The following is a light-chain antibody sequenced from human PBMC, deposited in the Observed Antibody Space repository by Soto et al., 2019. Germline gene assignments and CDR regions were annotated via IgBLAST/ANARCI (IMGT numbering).Light chain of an antibody. J-gene: IGKJ2*01. CDR2: WAS. CDR3: QQYHSNPYS. V-gene: IGKV4-1*01. CDR1: QSVLYSSNNKNY. Sequence: DIVMTQSPDSLAVSLGERATINCKSSQSVLYSSNNKNYLAWYQQKPGQPPKLLIYWASTRESGVPDRFSGSGSGTDFTLTISSVQAEDVAIYYCQQYHSNPYSFGQGTNLQIK.